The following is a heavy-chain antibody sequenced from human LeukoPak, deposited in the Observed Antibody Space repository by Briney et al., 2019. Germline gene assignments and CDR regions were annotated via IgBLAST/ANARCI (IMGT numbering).Heavy chain of an antibody. CDR1: GFAFSSYG. CDR2: IWYDGSNK. CDR3: AKDETRGYSGYDLAY. V-gene: IGHV3-33*06. D-gene: IGHD5-12*01. J-gene: IGHJ4*02. Sequence: GGSLRLSCAASGFAFSSYGMHWVRQAPGKGLEWVAVIWYDGSNKYYADSVRGRFTISRDNSKNTLYLQMNSLRAEDTAIYYCAKDETRGYSGYDLAYWGQGTLVTVSS.